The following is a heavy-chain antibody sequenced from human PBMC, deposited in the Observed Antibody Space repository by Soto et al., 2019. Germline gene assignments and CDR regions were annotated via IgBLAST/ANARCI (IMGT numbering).Heavy chain of an antibody. CDR3: ARRDSGYADYMDV. Sequence: SETLSLTCTVSGGSISSGGYYWSWIRQHPGKGLEWIGYIYYSGSTYYNPSLKSRVTISVDTSKNQFSLKLSSVTAADTAVYYCARRDSGYADYMDVWGKGTTVTVSS. CDR2: IYYSGST. CDR1: GGSISSGGYY. J-gene: IGHJ6*03. V-gene: IGHV4-31*03. D-gene: IGHD5-12*01.